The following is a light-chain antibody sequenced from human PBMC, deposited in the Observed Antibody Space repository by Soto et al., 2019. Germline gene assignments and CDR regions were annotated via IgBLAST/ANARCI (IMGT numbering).Light chain of an antibody. CDR2: KAS. Sequence: DIQMTQSPSTLSASVGDRVTITCRASQSISSWLAWYQQKPWKAPKLLIYKASSLQSGVPSRFSGSGSGTEFTLTISSLQPDDFATYYCHQYKTYWTFGHGTKVEMK. CDR1: QSISSW. V-gene: IGKV1-5*03. CDR3: HQYKTYWT. J-gene: IGKJ1*01.